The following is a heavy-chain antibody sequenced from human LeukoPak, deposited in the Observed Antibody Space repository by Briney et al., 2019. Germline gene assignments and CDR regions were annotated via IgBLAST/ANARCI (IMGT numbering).Heavy chain of an antibody. CDR3: AKVGGRSWFYFDN. CDR2: ITNDGSDK. D-gene: IGHD6-13*01. V-gene: IGHV3-30*18. J-gene: IGHJ4*02. Sequence: GGSLRLSCAASGFTFSTYSLNWVRQAPGKGLEWVAVITNDGSDKYCTDSVKGRFSISRDNSKNTLYLQMNSLRPEDTAIYFCAKVGGRSWFYFDNWGQGTVVTVSS. CDR1: GFTFSTYS.